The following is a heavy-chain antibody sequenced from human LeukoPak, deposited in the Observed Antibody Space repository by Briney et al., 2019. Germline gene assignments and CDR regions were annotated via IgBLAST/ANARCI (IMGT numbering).Heavy chain of an antibody. V-gene: IGHV4-4*07. J-gene: IGHJ6*02. CDR2: IYTSGST. CDR3: ARHSSGYYYAIPRYGMDV. D-gene: IGHD3-22*01. CDR1: GGSISSYY. Sequence: PSETLSLTCTVSGGSISSYYWSWIRQPAGKGLEWIGRIYTSGSTNYNPSLKSRVTMSVDTSKNQFSLKLSSVTAADTAVYYCARHSSGYYYAIPRYGMDVWGQGTTVTVFS.